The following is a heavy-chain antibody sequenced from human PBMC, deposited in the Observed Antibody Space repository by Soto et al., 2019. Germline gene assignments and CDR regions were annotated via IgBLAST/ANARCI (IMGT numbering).Heavy chain of an antibody. V-gene: IGHV3-30-3*01. J-gene: IGHJ4*02. Sequence: QVQLVESGGGVIQPGKSLRLSCTASGFEFTSYAMHWVRHAPGKGLERVSLVSYGTANTYYADSVKGRFTISRDNSKNTVYLQMDSLRPEDTAVYYCVRHLLYNWNAFEYWGQGTLVTVSS. CDR1: GFEFTSYA. CDR2: VSYGTANT. CDR3: VRHLLYNWNAFEY. D-gene: IGHD1-20*01.